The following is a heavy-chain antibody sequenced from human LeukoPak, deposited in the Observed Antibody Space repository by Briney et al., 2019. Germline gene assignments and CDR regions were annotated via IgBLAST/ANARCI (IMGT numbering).Heavy chain of an antibody. J-gene: IGHJ4*02. CDR3: ARCLYRFGSFYFDL. Sequence: SETLSLTCSVSGFSISTTSYYWGWLRQSPGNGLELIANIFSGAMTKTNYNPSLKGRVAISANTSRNRFSLTLTSVTAEDTAVYYCARCLYRFGSFYFDLWGQGSLVTVSS. V-gene: IGHV4-39*01. D-gene: IGHD5-18*01. CDR1: GFSISTTSYY. CDR2: IFSGAMTKT.